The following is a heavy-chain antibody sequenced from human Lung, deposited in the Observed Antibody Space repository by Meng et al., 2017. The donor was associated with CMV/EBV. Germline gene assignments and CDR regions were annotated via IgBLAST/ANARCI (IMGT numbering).Heavy chain of an antibody. D-gene: IGHD4-17*01. CDR3: ASDRYGDYEEMLFAY. Sequence: GGSXRLXCAASGFTFSNYAMHWVRQAPGKGLEYVSAIRNNGGSTYYADSVKGRFTIARDKSNNTLYLQIGSLIAEDMAVYYGASDRYGDYEEMLFAYWGQGPLVTVSS. CDR1: GFTFSNYA. J-gene: IGHJ4*02. V-gene: IGHV3-64*02. CDR2: IRNNGGST.